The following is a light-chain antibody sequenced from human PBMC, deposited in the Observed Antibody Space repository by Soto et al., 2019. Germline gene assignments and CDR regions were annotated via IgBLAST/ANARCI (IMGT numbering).Light chain of an antibody. Sequence: QSGLAEPPSVSAAPGQMVTFSCSRRSSNIGNRYVSWYQLLPGTAPKLLIYENDKRPSGIPDRFSGSKSGTSATLGITVLQIGDEADYYCGTWDTNLRQIFGTGTKVTVL. CDR2: END. J-gene: IGLJ1*01. CDR1: SSNIGNRY. CDR3: GTWDTNLRQI. V-gene: IGLV1-51*02.